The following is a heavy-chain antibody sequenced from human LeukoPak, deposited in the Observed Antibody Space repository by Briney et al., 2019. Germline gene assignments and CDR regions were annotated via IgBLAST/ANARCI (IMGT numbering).Heavy chain of an antibody. D-gene: IGHD3-10*01. CDR3: ATGGAKWFGELAIRYDLDAFDI. Sequence: ASVKVSCKASGYTFTGYYIHWVRQAPGQGLEWMGWINPNSGGTHYAQKFQGRVTMTEDTSTDTAYMELSSLRSEDTAVYYCATGGAKWFGELAIRYDLDAFDIWGQGTMVTVSS. CDR2: INPNSGGT. J-gene: IGHJ3*02. V-gene: IGHV1-2*02. CDR1: GYTFTGYY.